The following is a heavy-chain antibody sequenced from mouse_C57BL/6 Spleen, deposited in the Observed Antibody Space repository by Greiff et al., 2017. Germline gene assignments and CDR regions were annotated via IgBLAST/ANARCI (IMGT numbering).Heavy chain of an antibody. V-gene: IGHV1-18*01. J-gene: IGHJ4*01. CDR3: ARSGYDYDYAMDY. Sequence: VQLQQSGPELVKPGASVKIPCKASGYTFTDYNMDWVKQSHGKSLEWIGDINPNNGGTIYNQKFKGKATLTVDKSASTAYMELRSLTSEDTAVYYCARSGYDYDYAMDYWGQGTSVTVSS. D-gene: IGHD2-4*01. CDR1: GYTFTDYN. CDR2: INPNNGGT.